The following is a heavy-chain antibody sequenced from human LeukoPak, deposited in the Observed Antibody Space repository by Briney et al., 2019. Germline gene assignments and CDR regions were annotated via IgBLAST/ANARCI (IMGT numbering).Heavy chain of an antibody. Sequence: GASVKVSCKASGGTFSSYAISWVRHAPGQGLEWMGRIIPIFGTANYAQKFQGRVTITTDESTSTAYMELSSLRSEDTAVYYCKRVVVAAPGGAFEIWGQGTMVTVSS. J-gene: IGHJ3*02. D-gene: IGHD2-15*01. CDR1: GGTFSSYA. CDR3: KRVVVAAPGGAFEI. CDR2: IIPIFGTA. V-gene: IGHV1-69*05.